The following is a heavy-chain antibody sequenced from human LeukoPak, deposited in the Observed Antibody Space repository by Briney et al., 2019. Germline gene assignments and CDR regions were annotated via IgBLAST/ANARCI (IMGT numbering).Heavy chain of an antibody. V-gene: IGHV1-8*01. J-gene: IGHJ4*02. D-gene: IGHD3-3*01. CDR2: MNPNSGNT. Sequence: ASVKVSCTASGYTFTSYDINWVRQATGQGLEWMGWMNPNSGNTGYAQKFQGRVTMTRNTSISTAYMELSSLRSEDTAVYYCARGPYYDFWSGYYAYYFDYWGQGTLVTVSS. CDR3: ARGPYYDFWSGYYAYYFDY. CDR1: GYTFTSYD.